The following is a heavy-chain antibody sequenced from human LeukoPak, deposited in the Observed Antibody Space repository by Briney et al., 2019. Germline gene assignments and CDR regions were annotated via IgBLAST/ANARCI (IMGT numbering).Heavy chain of an antibody. D-gene: IGHD3-10*01. CDR3: ARGGDSFGSGSYYKAYFDY. CDR1: GGSISSYY. J-gene: IGHJ4*02. Sequence: SETLSLTCTVSGGSISSYYWSWIRQPPGKGLEWIGYIYSSGSTNYNPSLKSRVTISVDTSKNQFSLHLSSVTAAVTAVYYCARGGDSFGSGSYYKAYFDYWGQGTLVTVSS. V-gene: IGHV4-59*01. CDR2: IYSSGST.